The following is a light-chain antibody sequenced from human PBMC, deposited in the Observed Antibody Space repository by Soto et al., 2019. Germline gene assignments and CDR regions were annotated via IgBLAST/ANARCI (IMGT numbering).Light chain of an antibody. CDR1: NSDVGSYNL. V-gene: IGLV2-23*02. J-gene: IGLJ3*02. CDR3: CSYAGSSSYLV. CDR2: EVS. Sequence: QSVLTQPAFVSGSPGQSVTISCTGTNSDVGSYNLVSWYQQHPGKAPKLILYEVSKRPSGISSRFSGSRSGNTASLTISGLQAEDEADYHCCSYAGSSSYLVFGGGTKLTVL.